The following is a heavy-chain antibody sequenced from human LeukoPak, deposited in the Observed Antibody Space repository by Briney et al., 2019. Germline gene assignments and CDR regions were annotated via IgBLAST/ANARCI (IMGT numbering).Heavy chain of an antibody. D-gene: IGHD3-22*01. CDR2: IYHSGST. CDR3: ARAPYYYDSSGPWHFDY. CDR1: GGSISSGGYY. J-gene: IGHJ4*02. Sequence: SETLSLTCTVSGGSISSGGYYWSWIRQPPGKGLEWIGYIYHSGSTYYNPSLKSRVTISVDRSKNQFSLKLSSVTAEDTAVYYCARAPYYYDSSGPWHFDYWGQGTLVTVSS. V-gene: IGHV4-30-2*01.